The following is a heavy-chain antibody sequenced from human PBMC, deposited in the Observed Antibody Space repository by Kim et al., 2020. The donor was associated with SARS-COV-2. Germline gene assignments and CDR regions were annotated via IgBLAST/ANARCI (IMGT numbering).Heavy chain of an antibody. Sequence: SETLSLTCTVSGGSISSSSYYWGWIRQPPGKGLEWIGSIYYSGSTYYNPSLKSRVTISVDTSKNQFSLKLSSVTAADTAVYYCASSMLGVVTAITSPYYYYGMDVWGQGTTVTVSS. J-gene: IGHJ6*02. V-gene: IGHV4-39*07. CDR1: GGSISSSSYY. CDR3: ASSMLGVVTAITSPYYYYGMDV. CDR2: IYYSGST. D-gene: IGHD2-21*02.